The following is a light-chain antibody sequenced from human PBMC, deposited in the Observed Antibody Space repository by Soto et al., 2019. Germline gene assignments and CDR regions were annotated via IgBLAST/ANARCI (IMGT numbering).Light chain of an antibody. V-gene: IGLV1-47*01. J-gene: IGLJ2*01. CDR1: SFNIGSNY. CDR2: RNN. CDR3: AAWDDSLSAYVV. Sequence: QPVLTQPPSASGTPGQRVTISCSGSSFNIGSNYVYWYQQFPGTAPKLLIYRNNQRPSGVPDRFSGSKSGTSASLAISGLRSEDEADYYCAAWDDSLSAYVVFGGGTKVTVL.